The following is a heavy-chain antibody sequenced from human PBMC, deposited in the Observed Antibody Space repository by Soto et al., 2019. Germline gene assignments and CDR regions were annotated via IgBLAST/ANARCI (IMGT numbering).Heavy chain of an antibody. J-gene: IGHJ4*02. CDR2: IYYSGST. Sequence: QVQLQESGPGLVKPSQTLSLTGTVSGGSISSGDYYWSWIRQPPGKGLEWIGYIYYSGSTYYNPSLKSRVTISVDTSKNQFSLKLSSVTAADMAVYYCARNDYGDQKPPFPDYWGQGTPVTVSS. D-gene: IGHD4-17*01. CDR1: GGSISSGDYY. CDR3: ARNDYGDQKPPFPDY. V-gene: IGHV4-30-4*01.